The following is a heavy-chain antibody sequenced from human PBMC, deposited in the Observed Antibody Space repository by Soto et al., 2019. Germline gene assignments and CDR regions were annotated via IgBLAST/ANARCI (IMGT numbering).Heavy chain of an antibody. V-gene: IGHV4-4*07. D-gene: IGHD1-1*01. J-gene: IGHJ5*02. CDR1: GASISGYY. CDR2: IYATGTT. CDR3: VQDRTKTLRDWFDP. Sequence: QVQLQESGPVMVTPSATLSLTCTVSGASISGYYWSWIRKSAGKELEWIARIYATGTTDYNPSLKSRVMMAVDTATKQFSLRLRSVTAADTAVYYCVQDRTKTLRDWFDPWGQGISVTVSS.